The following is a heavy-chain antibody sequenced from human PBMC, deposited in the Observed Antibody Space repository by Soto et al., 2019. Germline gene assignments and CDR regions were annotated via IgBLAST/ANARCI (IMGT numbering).Heavy chain of an antibody. D-gene: IGHD3-9*01. CDR3: ARDTYDILTGYHLYYYYGMDV. CDR2: ISYDGSNK. V-gene: IGHV3-30-3*01. CDR1: GFTFSSYA. Sequence: GGSLRLSCAASGFTFSSYAMHWVRQAPGKGLEWVAVISYDGSNKYYADSVKGRFTISRDNSKNTLYLQMNSLRAEDTAVYYCARDTYDILTGYHLYYYYGMDVWGQGTTVTVSS. J-gene: IGHJ6*02.